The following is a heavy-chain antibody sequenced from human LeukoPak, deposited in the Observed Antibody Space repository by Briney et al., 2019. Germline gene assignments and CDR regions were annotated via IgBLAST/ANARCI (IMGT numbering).Heavy chain of an antibody. J-gene: IGHJ4*02. V-gene: IGHV4-31*03. D-gene: IGHD3-22*01. CDR3: ARGGYYDSSGYYRLDY. Sequence: SETLSLTCTVSGGSISSGGYYWSLIRQHPGKGLEWIGYIYYSGSTYYNPSLKSRVTISVDTSKNQFSLKLSSVTAADTAVYYCARGGYYDSSGYYRLDYWGQGTLVTVSS. CDR1: GGSISSGGYY. CDR2: IYYSGST.